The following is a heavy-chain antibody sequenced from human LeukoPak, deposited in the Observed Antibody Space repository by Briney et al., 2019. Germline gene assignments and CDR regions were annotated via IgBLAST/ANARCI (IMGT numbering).Heavy chain of an antibody. Sequence: GGSLRLSCAASGFTFSSYGMHWVRQAPGKGLEWVAVIWYDGSNKYYADSVKGRFTISRDNSKNTLYLQMNSLRAEDTAVYYCAREGPSGLVSYYDFWSGYYRYYGMDVWGQGTTVTVSS. CDR3: AREGPSGLVSYYDFWSGYYRYYGMDV. CDR2: IWYDGSNK. V-gene: IGHV3-33*01. J-gene: IGHJ6*02. CDR1: GFTFSSYG. D-gene: IGHD3-3*01.